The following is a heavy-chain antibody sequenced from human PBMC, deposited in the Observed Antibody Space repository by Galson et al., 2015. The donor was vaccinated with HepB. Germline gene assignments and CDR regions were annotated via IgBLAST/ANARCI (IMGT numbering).Heavy chain of an antibody. D-gene: IGHD2-15*01. V-gene: IGHV1-18*01. J-gene: IGHJ6*03. CDR2: ISAYNGNT. CDR1: GYTFASYG. Sequence: SVKVSCKASGYTFASYGISWVRQAPGQGLEWMGLISAYNGNTNYAQKLQGRVTMTTDTSTSTAYMELRSLRSDDTAVYYCARVVVAATNYSSSHYMDVWGPLTPVTVYS. CDR3: ARVVVAATNYSSSHYMDV.